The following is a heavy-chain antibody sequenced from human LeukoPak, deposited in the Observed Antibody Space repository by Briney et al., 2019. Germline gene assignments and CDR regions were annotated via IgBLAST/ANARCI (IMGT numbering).Heavy chain of an antibody. V-gene: IGHV1-2*02. D-gene: IGHD1-26*01. CDR2: INPNGGGT. J-gene: IGHJ4*02. Sequence: GASVKVSCKASGYTFTGYYIHWVRQAPGQGLEWMGWINPNGGGTHSAQKFQGRVTMTRDMSTSTVYMELSSLRSEDTAVYYCARARSGSYSPPNFDYWGQGTLVTVSS. CDR1: GYTFTGYY. CDR3: ARARSGSYSPPNFDY.